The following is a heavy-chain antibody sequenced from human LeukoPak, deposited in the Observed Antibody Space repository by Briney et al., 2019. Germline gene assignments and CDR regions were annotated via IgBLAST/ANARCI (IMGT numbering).Heavy chain of an antibody. D-gene: IGHD2-21*02. CDR2: FRSKPYGGTI. V-gene: IGHV3-49*03. CDR3: ARPICSSDCYRPAPIYYFDS. Sequence: PGGSLRLSCTGSGFAFGVYAMSWFRQAPGKGLEWVGFFRSKPYGGTIQYAASVEDRFTISRDDSKSIAYLQMNSLKTEDTAVYYCARPICSSDCYRPAPIYYFDSWGQGTLVIVSS. CDR1: GFAFGVYA. J-gene: IGHJ4*02.